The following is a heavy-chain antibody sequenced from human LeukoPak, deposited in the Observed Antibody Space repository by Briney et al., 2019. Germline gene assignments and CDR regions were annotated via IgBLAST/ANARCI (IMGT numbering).Heavy chain of an antibody. D-gene: IGHD3-22*01. V-gene: IGHV4-59*12. CDR2: MYYSGST. CDR1: GSSITSYY. J-gene: IGHJ4*02. CDR3: ARGRRYYDSSGYYYYFDY. Sequence: SETLSLTCTVSGSSITSYYWSWIRQPPGKGLEWIGYMYYSGSTNYNPSLKSRVTISVDTSKNQFSLKLSSVTAADTAVYYCARGRRYYDSSGYYYYFDYWGQGTLVTVSS.